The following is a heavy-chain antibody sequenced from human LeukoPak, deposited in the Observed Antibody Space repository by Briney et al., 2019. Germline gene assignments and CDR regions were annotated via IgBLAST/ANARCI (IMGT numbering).Heavy chain of an antibody. D-gene: IGHD2-8*02. Sequence: SETLSLTCDVSGGSISSNNWWSWVRQSPGKGLEWIGEFYHSGSTNSNPSLKSRVTISVDKSKNEFSLKLRSVTAADTAVYYCARLGGPGYCTGTSCRGNWFDPWGQGTLVTVSS. J-gene: IGHJ5*02. CDR1: GGSISSNNW. CDR2: FYHSGST. CDR3: ARLGGPGYCTGTSCRGNWFDP. V-gene: IGHV4-4*02.